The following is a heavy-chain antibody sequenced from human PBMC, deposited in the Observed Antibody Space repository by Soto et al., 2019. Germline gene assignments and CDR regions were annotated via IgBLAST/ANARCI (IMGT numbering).Heavy chain of an antibody. Sequence: QVQLVQSGAEVKKPGSSVKVSCKASGGTFSSYAISWVRQAPGQGLEWMVGIIPIFGTANYAQKFQGRVTITADESTSTAYMELGSLRAEDTAVYDCARDYSAAARRHYYYYGMDVWGQGTTVTVSS. CDR1: GGTFSSYA. CDR2: IIPIFGTA. V-gene: IGHV1-69*01. J-gene: IGHJ6*02. CDR3: ARDYSAAARRHYYYYGMDV. D-gene: IGHD6-6*01.